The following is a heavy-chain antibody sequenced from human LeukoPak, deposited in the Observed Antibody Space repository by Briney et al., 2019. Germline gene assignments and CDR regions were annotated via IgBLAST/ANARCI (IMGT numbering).Heavy chain of an antibody. V-gene: IGHV4-39*01. CDR3: AIRIPAAMFDY. CDR2: IYYSGST. CDR1: GGSISSSSYY. Sequence: ASETLSLTCTVSGGSISSSSYYWGWIRQPPGKGLEWIGSIYYSGSTYYNPSLKSRVTISVDTSKNQFSLKLSSVTAADTAVYYCAIRIPAAMFDYWGQGTLVTVSS. J-gene: IGHJ4*02. D-gene: IGHD2-2*01.